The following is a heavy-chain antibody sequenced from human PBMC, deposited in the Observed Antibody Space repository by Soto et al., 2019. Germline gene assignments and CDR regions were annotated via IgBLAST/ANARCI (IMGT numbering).Heavy chain of an antibody. Sequence: EPLPSSCELPGGSECRSRWSRNRQPTEEGLEWIGCVCNSGTTNYNPSLKSRVAISIDTQKNQFSLQLSSVTVADTAFYYCAAGGSIVVATRRLTDVWGNGTTVTVSS. CDR3: AAGGSIVVATRRLTDV. V-gene: IGHV4-59*02. CDR2: VCNSGTT. J-gene: IGHJ6*04. D-gene: IGHD2-2*01. CDR1: GGSECRSR.